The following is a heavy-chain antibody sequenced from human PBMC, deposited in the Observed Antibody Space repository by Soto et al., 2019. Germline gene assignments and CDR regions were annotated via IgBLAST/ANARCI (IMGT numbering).Heavy chain of an antibody. Sequence: PGTLSLTCKVSGASLRGYYWGGIRQPPGKGLEWIGRIYATGSSDYNPSLKSRITISVDMSKKQFSLTLRSVTAADTAMYYCVRDGTKNLRDWFDPWGQGILVTVPQ. CDR1: GASLRGYY. CDR3: VRDGTKNLRDWFDP. D-gene: IGHD1-1*01. J-gene: IGHJ5*02. CDR2: IYATGSS. V-gene: IGHV4-4*07.